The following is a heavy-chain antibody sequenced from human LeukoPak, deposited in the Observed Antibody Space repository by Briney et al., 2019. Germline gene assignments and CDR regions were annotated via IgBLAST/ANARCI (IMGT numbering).Heavy chain of an antibody. CDR2: IRYVGSNK. V-gene: IGHV3-30*02. CDR1: GFTFSSYG. CDR3: AKKKANAFDI. J-gene: IGHJ3*02. D-gene: IGHD4/OR15-4a*01. Sequence: GGSLRLSCAASGFTFSSYGMHWVRQAPGKGLEWVAFIRYVGSNKYYADSVKGRFTISRDNSKNTLYLQMNSLRAEDTAVYYCAKKKANAFDIWGQGTMVTVSS.